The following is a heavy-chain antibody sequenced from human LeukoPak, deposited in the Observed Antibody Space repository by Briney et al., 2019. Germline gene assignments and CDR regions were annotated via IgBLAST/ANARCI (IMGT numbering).Heavy chain of an antibody. Sequence: GGALRLSCAASGFTFDDYGMSLVRQAPGKGLEWVAGINWNGGSTGYADSVKGRFTISRDNAKNSLYLQMNSLRAEDTALYYCAKDLGPGSMATSPGFDYWGQGTLVTVSS. V-gene: IGHV3-20*04. CDR3: AKDLGPGSMATSPGFDY. D-gene: IGHD5-24*01. CDR2: INWNGGST. J-gene: IGHJ4*02. CDR1: GFTFDDYG.